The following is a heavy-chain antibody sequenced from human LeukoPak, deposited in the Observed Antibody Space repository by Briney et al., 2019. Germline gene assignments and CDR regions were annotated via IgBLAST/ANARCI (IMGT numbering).Heavy chain of an antibody. D-gene: IGHD5-18*01. Sequence: PSETLSLTCTVSGGSISSSSYYWGWIRQPPGKGLEWIGSIYYSGSTYYNPSLKSRVTISVDTSKNQFSLKLSSVTAADTAVYYCAKGPGYSYGHHFDYWGQGTLVTVSS. CDR1: GGSISSSSYY. V-gene: IGHV4-39*01. CDR2: IYYSGST. J-gene: IGHJ4*02. CDR3: AKGPGYSYGHHFDY.